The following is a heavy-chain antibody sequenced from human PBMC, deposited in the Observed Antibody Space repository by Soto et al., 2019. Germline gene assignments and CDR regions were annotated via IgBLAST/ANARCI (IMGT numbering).Heavy chain of an antibody. J-gene: IGHJ4*02. CDR3: VRDLNGSGDY. Sequence: PSETLSLTCTVSGGSTTSDYCSWIRQPPGKGLEWLGYIFHSLGAKYNPSLGSRGTISLDTSKNQLSLSLRSVTAADTAIYFCVRDLNGSGDYWGQRTLVTVYS. V-gene: IGHV4-59*01. D-gene: IGHD3-10*01. CDR2: IFHSLGA. CDR1: GGSTTSDY.